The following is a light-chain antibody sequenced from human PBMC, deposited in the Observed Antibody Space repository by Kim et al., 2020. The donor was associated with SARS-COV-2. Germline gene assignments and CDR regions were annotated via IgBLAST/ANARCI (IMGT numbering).Light chain of an antibody. CDR2: DVS. J-gene: IGLJ2*01. CDR1: SSDIGGYNY. CDR3: SSITSSSTGV. Sequence: SITSSCTGTSSDIGGYNYVSWYQQHPGKAPKLMIYDVSKRSSGVSNRFSGSKSGNTASLTISGLQAEDEADYYCSSITSSSTGVFGGGTQLTVL. V-gene: IGLV2-14*04.